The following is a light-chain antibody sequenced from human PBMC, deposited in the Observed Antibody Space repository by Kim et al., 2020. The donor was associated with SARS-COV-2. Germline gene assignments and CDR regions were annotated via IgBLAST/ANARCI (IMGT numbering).Light chain of an antibody. V-gene: IGKV3-20*01. CDR2: GAS. CDR3: QQYGSSPPGLT. CDR1: QSVSSSY. J-gene: IGKJ4*01. Sequence: EIVLTQSPGTLSLSPGERATLSCRASQSVSSSYLAWYQQKPGQAPRLLIYGASSRATGIPDSFSGSGSGTDFTLTISRLEPEDFAVYYCQQYGSSPPGLTFGGGTKVDIK.